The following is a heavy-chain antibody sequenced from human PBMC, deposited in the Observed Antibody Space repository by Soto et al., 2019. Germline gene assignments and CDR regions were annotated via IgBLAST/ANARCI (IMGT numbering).Heavy chain of an antibody. V-gene: IGHV3-33*03. CDR3: ARGSGLRFNWLDP. J-gene: IGHJ5*02. D-gene: IGHD3-16*01. CDR2: TWYDGSNK. Sequence: QVHLVESGGGVVQPGMSLRLSCAVSGSTFSSYGIHWVRQAPGKGLEWLAVTWYDGSNKFYADSVKGRFTMSRDNSKDTQYLRMNSLRAEDTAVYYCARGSGLRFNWLDPWGQGELVTGSS. CDR1: GSTFSSYG.